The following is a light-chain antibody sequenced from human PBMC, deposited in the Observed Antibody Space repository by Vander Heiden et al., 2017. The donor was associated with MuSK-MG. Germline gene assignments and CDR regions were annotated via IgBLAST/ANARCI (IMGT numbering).Light chain of an antibody. CDR1: SSNIGSNT. CDR3: AAWDDSLNGPV. CDR2: RNN. V-gene: IGLV1-44*01. Sequence: QSVLTQPPSASGAPRQRVTISCSGSSSNIGSNTVNWYQQLPGTAPKLLIYRNNQRPSGVPDRFSGSKSGTSASLAISGLQSEDEADYYCAAWDDSLNGPVFGGGTKLT. J-gene: IGLJ2*01.